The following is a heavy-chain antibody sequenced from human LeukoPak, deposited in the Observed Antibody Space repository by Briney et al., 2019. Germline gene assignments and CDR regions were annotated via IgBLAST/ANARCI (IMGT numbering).Heavy chain of an antibody. Sequence: GRSLRLSCAAAGFTFSSYGMNWVRQAPGKGLEWVSYISSSGSTIYYADSVKGRFTISRDNAQNSLYLQMNSLRAEDTAVYYCARLAGGYYYYMDVWGKGTTVTVSS. CDR1: GFTFSSYG. CDR2: ISSSGSTI. CDR3: ARLAGGYYYYMDV. J-gene: IGHJ6*03. D-gene: IGHD2-21*01. V-gene: IGHV3-48*03.